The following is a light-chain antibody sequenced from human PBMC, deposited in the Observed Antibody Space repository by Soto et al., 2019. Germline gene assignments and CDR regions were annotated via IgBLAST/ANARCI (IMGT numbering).Light chain of an antibody. CDR3: SSYTTNNTPV. Sequence: QSALTQPASVSGSHGQSITMSCTGTSSDVSGYTYVSWYQQHPGKAPKLLIYDVNNWPSGVSNRFSGSQSGNTASLTISGLQPEDEADYYCSSYTTNNTPVFGGGTKLTVL. CDR2: DVN. V-gene: IGLV2-14*03. J-gene: IGLJ2*01. CDR1: SSDVSGYTY.